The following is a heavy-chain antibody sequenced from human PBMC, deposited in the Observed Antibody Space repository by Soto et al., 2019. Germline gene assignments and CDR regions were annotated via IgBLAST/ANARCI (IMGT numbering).Heavy chain of an antibody. CDR3: ARACGDNWYFDL. V-gene: IGHV1-3*01. Sequence: QVQLVQSGAEVKKPGASVKVSCKASVYTFTSYALHWVRKAPGQRLEWMGWINAGNGNTKYSQKFQGRVTITRDTSASTAYMDLSSLRSDDTAVYYCARACGDNWYFDLWCRGTLVTVS. CDR1: VYTFTSYA. D-gene: IGHD2-21*01. J-gene: IGHJ2*01. CDR2: INAGNGNT.